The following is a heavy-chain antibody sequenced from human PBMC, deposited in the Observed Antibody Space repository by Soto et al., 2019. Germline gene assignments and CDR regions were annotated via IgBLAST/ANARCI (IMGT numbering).Heavy chain of an antibody. J-gene: IGHJ5*02. CDR1: GGSISSGGYY. CDR3: ARDRGRELANWFDP. CDR2: IYYSGST. Sequence: QVQLQESGPGLVKASQTLSLTCTVSGGSISSGGYYWSWIRQHPGKGLEWIGYIYYSGSTYYNPSLKSRATISVDTSKNQFSLKLSSVTAADTAVYYCARDRGRELANWFDPWGQGTLVTVSS. D-gene: IGHD1-26*01. V-gene: IGHV4-31*03.